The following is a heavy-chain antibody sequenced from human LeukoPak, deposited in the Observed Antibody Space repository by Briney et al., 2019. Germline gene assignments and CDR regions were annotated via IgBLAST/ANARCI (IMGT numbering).Heavy chain of an antibody. CDR1: GFTFSSYA. V-gene: IGHV3-23*01. J-gene: IGHJ4*02. CDR2: ISGSGGST. Sequence: PGGSLRLSCAASGFTFSSYAMSWVRQAPGRGLEWVSVISGSGGSTYYADSVKGRFTISRDNSKNTLYLQMNSLRAEDTAVYYCAKGVFYYYDSSGPYYFDYWGQGTLVTVSS. D-gene: IGHD3-22*01. CDR3: AKGVFYYYDSSGPYYFDY.